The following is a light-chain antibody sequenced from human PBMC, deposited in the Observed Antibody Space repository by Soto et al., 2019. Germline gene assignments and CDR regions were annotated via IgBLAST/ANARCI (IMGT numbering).Light chain of an antibody. J-gene: IGKJ1*01. CDR1: QSVLYSSNNEHS. CDR3: QQYYSVPPT. CDR2: WAS. Sequence: DIVMTQSPDSLAVSLGERATINCKSSQSVLYSSNNEHSLAWYQQKPGQPPKLLIYWASTRESGVPDRFSGGGSGTDFTLTISSLQAEDVAVYYCQQYYSVPPTFGQGTKVEI. V-gene: IGKV4-1*01.